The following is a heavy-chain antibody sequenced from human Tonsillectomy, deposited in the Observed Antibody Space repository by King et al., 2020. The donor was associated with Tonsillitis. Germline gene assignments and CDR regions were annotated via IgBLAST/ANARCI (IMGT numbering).Heavy chain of an antibody. Sequence: VQLVESGGGLVQPGRSLRLSCAASGFTFDEYAMHWVRQVPGKGLEWVSGISWNSGSIGYADSVKGRFIISRDNAKNSLYLQINSRRAEDTALYYCAKDIQAYSFGYYFDYWGQGTLVTVSS. CDR3: AKDIQAYSFGYYFDY. CDR1: GFTFDEYA. V-gene: IGHV3-9*01. CDR2: ISWNSGSI. D-gene: IGHD5-18*01. J-gene: IGHJ4*02.